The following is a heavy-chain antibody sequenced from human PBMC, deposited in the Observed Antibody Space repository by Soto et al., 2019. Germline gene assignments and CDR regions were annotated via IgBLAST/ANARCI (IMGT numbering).Heavy chain of an antibody. CDR2: IDPSDSYT. D-gene: IGHD6-13*01. CDR1: GYSFTSYW. Sequence: PXXSLKISCKGSGYSFTSYWISWVRQMPGKGLEWMGRIDPSDSYTNYSPSFQGHVTISADKSISTAYLQWSSLKASDTAMYYCARPGYSSSWGYYGMDVWGQGTTVTVSS. CDR3: ARPGYSSSWGYYGMDV. V-gene: IGHV5-10-1*01. J-gene: IGHJ6*02.